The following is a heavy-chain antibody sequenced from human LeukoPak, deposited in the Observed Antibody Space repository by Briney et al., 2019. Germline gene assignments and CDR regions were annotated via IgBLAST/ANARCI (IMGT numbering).Heavy chain of an antibody. J-gene: IGHJ3*02. V-gene: IGHV7-4-1*02. CDR1: GYTFTRFG. D-gene: IGHD6-13*01. CDR3: AKDPPYTSSWPDALDI. CDR2: INTDTGNP. Sequence: ASVKVSCKASGYTFTRFGINWVRQAPGQGLEWMGWINTDTGNPTYAQGFTGRFVFSLDTSVSTAYLQISSLEAEDSAVYYCAKDPPYTSSWPDALDIWGQGTMVTVSS.